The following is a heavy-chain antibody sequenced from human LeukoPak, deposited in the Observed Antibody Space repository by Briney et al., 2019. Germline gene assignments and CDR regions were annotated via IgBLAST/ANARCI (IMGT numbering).Heavy chain of an antibody. CDR3: ARETRYSSGWYSGSFYYYYYMDV. J-gene: IGHJ6*03. D-gene: IGHD6-19*01. V-gene: IGHV3-21*04. CDR2: ISSSSSYI. CDR1: GFTFSSYS. Sequence: GGSLRLSCAASGFTFSSYSMNWVRQAPGKGLEWVSSISSSSSYIYYADSVKGRFTISRDNSKNTLYLQMNSLRAEDTAVYYCARETRYSSGWYSGSFYYYYYMDVWGKGTTVTISS.